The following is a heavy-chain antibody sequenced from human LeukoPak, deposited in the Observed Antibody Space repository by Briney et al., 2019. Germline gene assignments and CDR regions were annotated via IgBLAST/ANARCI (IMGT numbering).Heavy chain of an antibody. CDR1: GYTFTSYA. Sequence: ASVKVSCKASGYTFTSYAVHWVRQAPGQRLEWMGWINAGNGNTKYSQKFQGRVTITRDTSASTAYMELSSLRSEDTAVYYCARGKLRYFDWCDYWGQGTLVTVSS. CDR3: ARGKLRYFDWCDY. CDR2: INAGNGNT. D-gene: IGHD3-9*01. J-gene: IGHJ4*02. V-gene: IGHV1-3*01.